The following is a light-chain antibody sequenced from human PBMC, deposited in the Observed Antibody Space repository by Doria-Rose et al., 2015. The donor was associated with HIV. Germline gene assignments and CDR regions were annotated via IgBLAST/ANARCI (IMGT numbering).Light chain of an antibody. CDR1: SSDVGGYNY. CDR3: CSYAGSSTFLV. V-gene: IGLV2-23*02. Sequence: QPVLTQPNSVSGSPGQSITISCTGTSSDVGGYNYVSWYQQHPGKAPKLMIYDVSKRPSGVSNRFSGSKSGNTASLTISRLQAEDEAGYYCCSYAGSSTFLVFGGGTKLTVL. CDR2: DVS. J-gene: IGLJ2*01.